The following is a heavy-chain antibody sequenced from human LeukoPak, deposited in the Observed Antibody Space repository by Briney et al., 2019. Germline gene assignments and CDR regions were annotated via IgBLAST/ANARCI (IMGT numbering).Heavy chain of an antibody. Sequence: GGTLRLSCAASGFTFSSYSMSWVRQAPGKGLEWVANIKQDGSEKYYVDSVKGRFTISRDNAKNSLYLQMNSLRAEDTAVYYCARDRLYWDYVTFDPWGQGTLVTVSS. CDR3: ARDRLYWDYVTFDP. CDR2: IKQDGSEK. J-gene: IGHJ5*02. V-gene: IGHV3-7*01. D-gene: IGHD1-7*01. CDR1: GFTFSSYS.